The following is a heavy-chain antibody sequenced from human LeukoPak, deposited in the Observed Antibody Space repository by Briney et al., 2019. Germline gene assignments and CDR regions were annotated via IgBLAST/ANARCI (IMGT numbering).Heavy chain of an antibody. CDR2: ISYDGSNK. D-gene: IGHD1-26*01. J-gene: IGHJ3*02. V-gene: IGHV3-30-3*01. CDR3: ARESGSYDMWAFDI. Sequence: GGSLRLSCAASGFTFSSYAMHWVRQAPGKGLEWVAVISYDGSNKYYADSVKGRFTISRDNSKNTLYLQMNSLRAEDTAVYYCARESGSYDMWAFDIWGQGTMVTVSS. CDR1: GFTFSSYA.